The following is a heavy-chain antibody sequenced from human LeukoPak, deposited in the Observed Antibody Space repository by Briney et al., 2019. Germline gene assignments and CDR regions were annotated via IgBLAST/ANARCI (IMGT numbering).Heavy chain of an antibody. D-gene: IGHD4-17*01. CDR3: ASTTAGPDAFDI. J-gene: IGHJ3*02. CDR1: GGTFSSYA. CDR2: IIPIFGTA. Sequence: SVTVSFKSSGGTFSSYAISWVRQAPGQGLEWMGGIIPIFGTANYAQKFQGRVTITADESTSTAYMALSSLRSEDTAVYYCASTTAGPDAFDIWGQGTMVTVSS. V-gene: IGHV1-69*01.